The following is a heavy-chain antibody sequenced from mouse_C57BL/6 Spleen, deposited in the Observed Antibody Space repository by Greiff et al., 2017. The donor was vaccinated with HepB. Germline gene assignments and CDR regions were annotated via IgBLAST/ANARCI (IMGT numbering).Heavy chain of an antibody. CDR2: ISSGSSTI. J-gene: IGHJ4*01. D-gene: IGHD1-1*01. CDR1: GFTFSDYG. V-gene: IGHV5-17*01. CDR3: ANNTVYAMDY. Sequence: EVQLVESGGGLVKPGGSLKLSCAASGFTFSDYGMHWVRQAPEKGLEWVAYISSGSSTIYYADTVKGRFTISRDNAKNTLFLQMTSLRSEDTAMYYCANNTVYAMDYWGQGTSVTVSS.